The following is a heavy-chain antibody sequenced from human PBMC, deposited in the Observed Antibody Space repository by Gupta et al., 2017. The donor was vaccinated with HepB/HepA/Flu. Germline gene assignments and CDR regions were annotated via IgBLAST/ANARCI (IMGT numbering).Heavy chain of an antibody. CDR1: GFTFRTFG. D-gene: IGHD3-16*01. J-gene: IGHJ5*01. CDR3: AKESSPFRSTSFDS. Sequence: QVQLVESGGDVVQPGTSLTLSCAASGFTFRTFGMQWVRQAPGKGLEWVTVIAHDGSVTHYADSVKGRVTISRDNSQNTMELQMNSLRVEDTAIYYCAKESSPFRSTSFDSWGQGILVTVSS. V-gene: IGHV3-30*18. CDR2: IAHDGSVT.